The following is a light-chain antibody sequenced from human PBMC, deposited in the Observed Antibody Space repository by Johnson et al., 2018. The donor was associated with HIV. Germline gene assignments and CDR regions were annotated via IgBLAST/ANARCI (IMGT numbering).Light chain of an antibody. CDR2: EDN. J-gene: IGLJ1*01. CDR3: GIWDASLSPLYV. V-gene: IGLV1-51*02. Sequence: QSVLTQPPSVSAAPGQKVTISCSGSSSNIGNNYVSWYQQLPGTAPKLLIYEDNKRPSGIPDRFSGSKSGATATLGITGLQPGDEADYYCGIWDASLSPLYVFGTGTTITVL. CDR1: SSNIGNNY.